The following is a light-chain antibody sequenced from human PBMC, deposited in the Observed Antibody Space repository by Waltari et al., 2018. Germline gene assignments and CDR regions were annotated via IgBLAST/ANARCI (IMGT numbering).Light chain of an antibody. V-gene: IGLV2-14*03. J-gene: IGLJ2*01. CDR1: SSDVGGYNY. Sequence: QSALTQPATVSGSPGPSLTITCTGTSSDVGGYNYVSWYQQHPGKAPKLMIYDVSNRPSGVSNRFSGSKSGNTASLTISGLQAEDEADYYCSSYISSSTLELFGGGTSLTVL. CDR3: SSYISSSTLEL. CDR2: DVS.